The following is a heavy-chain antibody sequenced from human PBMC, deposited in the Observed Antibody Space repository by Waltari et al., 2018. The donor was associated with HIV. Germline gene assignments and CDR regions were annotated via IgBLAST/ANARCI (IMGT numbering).Heavy chain of an antibody. CDR1: GFTFSSYA. CDR3: VLWFGELYQDY. D-gene: IGHD3-10*01. CDR2: ISGRGGST. V-gene: IGHV3-23*04. J-gene: IGHJ4*02. Sequence: EVQLVESGGGLVQPGGSLRLSRAASGFTFSSYAMSWVRQAPGKGLEWVSAISGRGGSTYYADSVKGRFTISRDNSKNTLYLQMNSLRAEDTAVYYCVLWFGELYQDYWGQGTLVTVSS.